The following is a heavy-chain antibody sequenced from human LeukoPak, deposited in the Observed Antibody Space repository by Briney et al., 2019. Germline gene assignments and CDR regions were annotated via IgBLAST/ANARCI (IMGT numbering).Heavy chain of an antibody. CDR1: GGSVISGTYY. Sequence: ETLSLTCTVSGGSVISGTYYWSWIRQPPGKGLEWIGYIYYSGSTNYNPSLKSRVTISVDTSKNQCSLKLSSVTTADTAVYYCTRSTNLEAFDIWGQGTMVTVSS. CDR3: TRSTNLEAFDI. D-gene: IGHD2-8*01. CDR2: IYYSGST. V-gene: IGHV4-61*01. J-gene: IGHJ3*02.